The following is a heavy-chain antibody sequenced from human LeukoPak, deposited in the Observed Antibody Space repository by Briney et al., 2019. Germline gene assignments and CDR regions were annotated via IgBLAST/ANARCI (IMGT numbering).Heavy chain of an antibody. J-gene: IGHJ3*02. CDR3: AREVVGARGAFDI. Sequence: SETLSLTCTVSGGSISSSSYYWGWIRQPPGKGLEWIGSIYYSGSTNYNPSLKGRVTISLDTSKNQFSLKLNSVTAADTAVYYCAREVVGARGAFDIWGQGTMVTVSS. V-gene: IGHV4-39*07. CDR1: GGSISSSSYY. CDR2: IYYSGST. D-gene: IGHD1-26*01.